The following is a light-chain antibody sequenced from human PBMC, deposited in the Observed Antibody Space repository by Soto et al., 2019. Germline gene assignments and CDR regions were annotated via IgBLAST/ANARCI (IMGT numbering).Light chain of an antibody. V-gene: IGKV3-20*01. J-gene: IGKJ1*01. Sequence: EIVLTQSAATLSLSPGERATLSCRASQSVSSSYLAWYQQKPGQAPRLLIYGASSRATGIPDRFSGSGSGTDFTLTISRLEPEDFAVYYCQQYGSSPWTFGQGTKVEIK. CDR1: QSVSSSY. CDR3: QQYGSSPWT. CDR2: GAS.